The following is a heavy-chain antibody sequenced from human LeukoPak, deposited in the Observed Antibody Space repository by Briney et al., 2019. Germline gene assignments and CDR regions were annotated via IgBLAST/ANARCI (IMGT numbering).Heavy chain of an antibody. CDR2: IDPSGGST. J-gene: IGHJ4*02. CDR1: GYTFTSYY. CDR3: ARNSGSRFDY. Sequence: ASVKVSCKASGYTFTSYYIVWVRQAPGQGLEWMGRIDPSGGSTSYAQNFQGRVTMTRGTSTSTVYMELSSLISADTAVYYCARNSGSRFDYWGQGTLVTVSS. V-gene: IGHV1-46*01. D-gene: IGHD3-10*01.